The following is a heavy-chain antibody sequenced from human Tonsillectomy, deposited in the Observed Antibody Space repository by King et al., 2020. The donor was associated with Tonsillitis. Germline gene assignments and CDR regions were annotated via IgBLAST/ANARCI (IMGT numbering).Heavy chain of an antibody. J-gene: IGHJ6*02. D-gene: IGHD6-19*01. V-gene: IGHV3-33*01. Sequence: QLVQSGGGVVQPGSSLRLSCAASGFTFSSYAMHWVRQAPGKGLEWVAVIWYDGSNKYYADYVKGRFTISRDNSKNTLYLQMYTLRAEDTAVYYCAGDRGYGSGGGFYYGMDVWGQGSTVTVSS. CDR1: GFTFSSYA. CDR3: AGDRGYGSGGGFYYGMDV. CDR2: IWYDGSNK.